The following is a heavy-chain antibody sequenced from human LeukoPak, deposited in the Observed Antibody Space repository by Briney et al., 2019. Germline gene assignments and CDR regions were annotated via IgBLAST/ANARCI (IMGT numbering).Heavy chain of an antibody. Sequence: SVKVSCKASGGTFSSYAISWVRQAPGQGLEWMGGIIPIFGTANYAQKFQGRVTITADESTSTAYMELSSLRSEDTAVYYCARGEVVPAAIPFDYWGQGTLVTVSS. CDR1: GGTFSSYA. V-gene: IGHV1-69*13. D-gene: IGHD2-2*01. CDR2: IIPIFGTA. J-gene: IGHJ4*02. CDR3: ARGEVVPAAIPFDY.